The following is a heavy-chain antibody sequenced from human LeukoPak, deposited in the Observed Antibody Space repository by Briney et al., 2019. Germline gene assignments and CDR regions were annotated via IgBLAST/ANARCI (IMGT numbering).Heavy chain of an antibody. CDR2: ISSSTYI. V-gene: IGHV3-21*01. D-gene: IGHD6-13*01. J-gene: IGHJ4*02. CDR3: ATDPPYSSSWYVLDY. Sequence: GGSLRLSCAASGCTFTTYGMNWVRQAPGKGLKWVSSISSSTYIYYADSVKGRFTISRDNAKNSLYLQMNRLSAEDTAVYYCATDPPYSSSWYVLDYWGQGTLVTVSS. CDR1: GCTFTTYG.